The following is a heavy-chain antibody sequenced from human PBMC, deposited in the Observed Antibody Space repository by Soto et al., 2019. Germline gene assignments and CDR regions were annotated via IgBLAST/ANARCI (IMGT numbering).Heavy chain of an antibody. D-gene: IGHD3-22*01. J-gene: IGHJ4*02. CDR2: ISINGGST. V-gene: IGHV3-64D*06. Sequence: PGGSLRLSCSASGFTFSSYAMHWVRQAPGKGLEHVSSISINGGSTHYADSVKGRFTISRDNSRNTQYLQMSSLRADDTAVYYCVKGEFYYDSSAYYPFDSWGQGTLVTVS. CDR1: GFTFSSYA. CDR3: VKGEFYYDSSAYYPFDS.